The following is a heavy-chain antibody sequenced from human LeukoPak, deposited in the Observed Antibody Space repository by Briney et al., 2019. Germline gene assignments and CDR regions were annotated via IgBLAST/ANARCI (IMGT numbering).Heavy chain of an antibody. CDR3: ASKLWNYDY. CDR1: GFTFSNYA. Sequence: GGSLRLSCAASGFTFSNYAMSWVRQAPGKGLEWVSGISGSGGNTYYADSVKGRFTISRDNSKNTVYLQMNSLRAEDTAVYYCASKLWNYDYWGQGTPVTVSS. D-gene: IGHD1-7*01. CDR2: ISGSGGNT. V-gene: IGHV3-23*01. J-gene: IGHJ4*02.